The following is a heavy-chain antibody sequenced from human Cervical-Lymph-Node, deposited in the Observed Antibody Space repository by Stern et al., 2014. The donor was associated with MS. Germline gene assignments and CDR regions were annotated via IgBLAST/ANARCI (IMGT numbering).Heavy chain of an antibody. CDR3: ASLGILHTASDY. Sequence: EVQLLESGGGLVQPGGSLRLSCVGSGFTLSTYAMSWVRQAPGKGLEWVSAISGSGRTPYYADSVKGRVTISRDNSKNTVYLQMSSLRAENTATYYCASLGILHTASDYWGQGTLVTVSS. D-gene: IGHD3-16*01. CDR2: ISGSGRTP. V-gene: IGHV3-23*01. CDR1: GFTLSTYA. J-gene: IGHJ4*02.